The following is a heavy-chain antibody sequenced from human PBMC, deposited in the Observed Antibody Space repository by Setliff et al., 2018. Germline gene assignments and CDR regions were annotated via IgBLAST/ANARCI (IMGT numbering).Heavy chain of an antibody. CDR1: GYTLTNYY. V-gene: IGHV1-46*03. Sequence: AASVKVSCKASGYTLTNYYMHWVRQAPGQGLEWMGIINPSGGLTRYAQKFQGKVTMTRDTSTSTVYMEVSSLGSEDTAVYFCARDRFYNSWSGTSITAPHDAFDIWGQGTVVTVSS. J-gene: IGHJ3*02. CDR2: INPSGGLT. D-gene: IGHD3-3*01. CDR3: ARDRFYNSWSGTSITAPHDAFDI.